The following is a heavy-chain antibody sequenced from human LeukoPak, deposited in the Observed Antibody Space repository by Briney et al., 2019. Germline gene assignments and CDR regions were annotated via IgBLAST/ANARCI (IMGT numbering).Heavy chain of an antibody. D-gene: IGHD6-13*01. CDR2: IIPILGIA. V-gene: IGHV1-69*04. Sequence: SVKVSCKASGGTFSSYAISWVRQAPGQGLEWMGRIIPILGIANYAQKFQGRVTITADKSTSTAYMELSSLRSEDTAVYYRARDRIAAAGPDYWGQGTLVTVSS. J-gene: IGHJ4*02. CDR3: ARDRIAAAGPDY. CDR1: GGTFSSYA.